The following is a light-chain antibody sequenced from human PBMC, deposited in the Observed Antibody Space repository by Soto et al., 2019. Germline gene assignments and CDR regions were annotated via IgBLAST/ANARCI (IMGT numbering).Light chain of an antibody. CDR2: GAS. CDR1: QSVGTR. CDR3: QQYNDWTWT. Sequence: EIVLTQSPDTLSLSPGERATLSCRASQSVGTRLAWYQHKPGQAPRLLMYGASTWATGIPARFSGSGSGTEFTLTISSLQSEDFAVYYCQQYNDWTWTFGQGTKVDIK. J-gene: IGKJ1*01. V-gene: IGKV3-15*01.